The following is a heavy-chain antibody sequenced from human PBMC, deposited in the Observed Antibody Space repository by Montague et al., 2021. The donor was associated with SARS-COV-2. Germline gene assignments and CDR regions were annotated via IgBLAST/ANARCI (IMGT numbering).Heavy chain of an antibody. Sequence: SETLSLTCDFSDGSVSAYFWNWVRQLPGKGLEWIGQVDRSGTAHYSPSLQSRLTLSVDTSNSQVSLNLTSVTATDTATYYRARGRDSGTYFGTKYYFQYGLDVWGQGTTVTVSS. J-gene: IGHJ6*02. D-gene: IGHD3-10*01. CDR1: DGSVSAYF. CDR2: VDRSGTA. V-gene: IGHV4-34*01. CDR3: ARGRDSGTYFGTKYYFQYGLDV.